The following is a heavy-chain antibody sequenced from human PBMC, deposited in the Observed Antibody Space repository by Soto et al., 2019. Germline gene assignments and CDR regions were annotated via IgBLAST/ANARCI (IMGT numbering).Heavy chain of an antibody. CDR1: GGSFSGYY. CDR2: INHSGST. J-gene: IGHJ4*02. Sequence: QVQLQQWGAGLLKPSETLSLTCAVYGGSFSGYYWTWIRQPPGTGLEWIGEINHSGSTNYNPSLKSRVTISVDTYKTTFSLKLTSVTAADTAVYYCARDKITGLFDYWGQGTLVTVSS. CDR3: ARDKITGLFDY. D-gene: IGHD2-8*02. V-gene: IGHV4-34*01.